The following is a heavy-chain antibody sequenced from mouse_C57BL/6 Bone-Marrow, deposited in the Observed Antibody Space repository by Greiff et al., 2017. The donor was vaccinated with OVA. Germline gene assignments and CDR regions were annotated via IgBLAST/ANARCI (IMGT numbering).Heavy chain of an antibody. V-gene: IGHV5-4*01. Sequence: EVQGVESGGGLVKPGGSLKLSCAASGFTFSSYAMSWVRQTPEKRLEWVATISAGGSCTYYPDNVKGRFTISRDTAKNNLYLQMSHLKSEDTAMYYCARDPLNAMDYWGQGTSVTVSS. J-gene: IGHJ4*01. CDR3: ARDPLNAMDY. CDR1: GFTFSSYA. CDR2: ISAGGSCT.